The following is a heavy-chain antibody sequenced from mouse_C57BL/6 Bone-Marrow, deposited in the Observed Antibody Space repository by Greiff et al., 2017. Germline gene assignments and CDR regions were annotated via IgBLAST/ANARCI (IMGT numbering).Heavy chain of an antibody. CDR3: ARSVVATDYFDY. CDR2: ISDGGSYT. CDR1: GFTFSSYA. J-gene: IGHJ2*01. Sequence: EVQLVESGGGLVKPGGSLKLSCAASGFTFSSYAMSWVRQTPEKRLEWVATISDGGSYTYYPDNVKGRFTISRDNATNNLYLQMSHLKSEVTAMYYCARSVVATDYFDYWGQGTTLTVSS. V-gene: IGHV5-4*01. D-gene: IGHD1-1*01.